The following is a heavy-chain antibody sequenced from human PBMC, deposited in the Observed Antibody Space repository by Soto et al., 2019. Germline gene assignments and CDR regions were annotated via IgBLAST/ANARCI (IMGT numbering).Heavy chain of an antibody. CDR3: VRLIGNSWLAS. CDR1: GGSISSSSYY. Sequence: PSETLSLTCTVSGGSISSSSYYWGWIRQPPGKGLEWIGSIYYSGSTYYIPSLKSRVTISVDTSKNQFSLKLSSVTAADTAVYYCVRLIGNSWLASWGQGTLVTVSS. J-gene: IGHJ5*01. V-gene: IGHV4-39*01. D-gene: IGHD1-26*01. CDR2: IYYSGST.